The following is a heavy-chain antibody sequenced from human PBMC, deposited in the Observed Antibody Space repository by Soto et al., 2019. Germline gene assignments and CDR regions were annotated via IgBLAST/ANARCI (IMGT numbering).Heavy chain of an antibody. CDR1: GFTFSSDA. J-gene: IGHJ4*02. Sequence: QVQLVESGGGVVQPGNSLRLSCVGSGFTFSSDALHWVRQAPGKGLEWVAVVSSDGNHAYYPDHVKGRFTISRDNSQSTVYLQIKSLKPEDTATYYCARDSAYSTASTHFDHWGQATLVTVSS. CDR3: ARDSAYSTASTHFDH. V-gene: IGHV3-30*04. D-gene: IGHD2-2*01. CDR2: VSSDGNHA.